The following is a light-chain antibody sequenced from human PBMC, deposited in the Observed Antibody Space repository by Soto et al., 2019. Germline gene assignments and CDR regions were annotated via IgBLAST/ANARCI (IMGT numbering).Light chain of an antibody. CDR3: QQYNSYPFT. Sequence: DIPMTQPPSTLSASVGDRVTITCRASQSISSWLAWYQQKPGKAPKLLIYDASSLESGVPSRFSGSGSGTEFTLTISSLQPDDFATYYCQQYNSYPFTFGPGTKVDIK. V-gene: IGKV1-5*01. CDR2: DAS. J-gene: IGKJ3*01. CDR1: QSISSW.